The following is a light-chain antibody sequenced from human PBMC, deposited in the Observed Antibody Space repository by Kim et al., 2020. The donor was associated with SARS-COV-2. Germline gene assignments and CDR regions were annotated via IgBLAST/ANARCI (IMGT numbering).Light chain of an antibody. CDR2: GAS. CDR3: EQSYSIPLT. V-gene: IGKV1-39*01. J-gene: IGKJ4*01. CDR1: QSISIF. Sequence: DFQMTQSPSSLSASAGDRVTITCRASQSISIFLNWYQQKLGKAPKLLIYGASSLHSRVPSRFSGSGSGTDFTLTISSLQPDDAATYYCEQSYSIPLTFGGGTKLEI.